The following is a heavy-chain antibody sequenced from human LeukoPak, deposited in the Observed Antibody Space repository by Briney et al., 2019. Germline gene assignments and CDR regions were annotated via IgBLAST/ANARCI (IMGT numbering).Heavy chain of an antibody. CDR3: ARGQDRIAVAGTSYYYGMDV. V-gene: IGHV4-34*01. J-gene: IGHJ6*02. CDR1: GGSFSGYY. D-gene: IGHD6-19*01. CDR2: INPSGST. Sequence: SETLSLTCAVYGGSFSGYYWSWIRQPPGKGLEWIGEINPSGSTNYNPSLKSRVTISVDTSKHQFSLKLSSVTAADTAVYYCARGQDRIAVAGTSYYYGMDVWGQGTTVTVSS.